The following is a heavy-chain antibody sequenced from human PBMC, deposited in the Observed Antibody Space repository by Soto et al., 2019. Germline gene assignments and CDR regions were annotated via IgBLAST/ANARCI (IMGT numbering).Heavy chain of an antibody. CDR2: TYYRSKWNN. V-gene: IGHV6-1*01. CDR1: GDSVSSNSAA. D-gene: IGHD6-13*01. Sequence: SQTLSLTCAISGDSVSSNSAAWNWIRQSPSRGLEWLGRTYYRSKWNNDYAVSVKSRITINPDTSKNQFSLQLNSVTPEDTAVYYCARTGIAAAGTGGDNWFDPWGQGTLVTVSS. CDR3: ARTGIAAAGTGGDNWFDP. J-gene: IGHJ5*02.